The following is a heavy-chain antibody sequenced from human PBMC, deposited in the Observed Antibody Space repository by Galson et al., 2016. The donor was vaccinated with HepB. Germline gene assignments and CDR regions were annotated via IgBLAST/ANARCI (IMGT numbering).Heavy chain of an antibody. D-gene: IGHD3-10*01. CDR2: ISWDGRSP. CDR1: GFTFDDYT. Sequence: SLRLSCAVSGFTFDDYTMHWVRQAPGKGLEWISLISWDGRSPFYTDSVEGRFTISRDNRKNTVYLQMNSLTIDDTAVYYCGKDWGSLWESSGKGMDVWGQGTTVIVSS. CDR3: GKDWGSLWESSGKGMDV. V-gene: IGHV3-43*01. J-gene: IGHJ6*02.